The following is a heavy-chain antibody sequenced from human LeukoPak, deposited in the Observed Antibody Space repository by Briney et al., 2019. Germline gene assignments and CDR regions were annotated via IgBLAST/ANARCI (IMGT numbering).Heavy chain of an antibody. Sequence: PGGSLRLSCAASGFTFSSYSMNWVRQAPGKGLEWVSYISSISSTIYYADSAKGRFTISRDNAKNSLYLQMNSLRAEDTAVYYCARVVGDPLAMVRGVIPYYFDFWGQGTLVTVSS. CDR2: ISSISSTI. CDR1: GFTFSSYS. V-gene: IGHV3-48*01. J-gene: IGHJ4*02. D-gene: IGHD3-10*01. CDR3: ARVVGDPLAMVRGVIPYYFDF.